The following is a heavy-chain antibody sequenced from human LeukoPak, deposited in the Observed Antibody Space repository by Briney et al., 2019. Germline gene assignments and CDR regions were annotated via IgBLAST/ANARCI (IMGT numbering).Heavy chain of an antibody. CDR3: ARSGIAAANPQYYYYYYMDV. CDR1: GGSFSGYY. D-gene: IGHD6-13*01. V-gene: IGHV4-34*01. J-gene: IGHJ6*03. Sequence: SETLSLTCAVYGGSFSGYYWSWIRQPPGKGLEWIGEINHSGSTNYNPSLKSRVTISVDTSKNQFSLKLSSVTAADTAVYYCARSGIAAANPQYYYYYYMDVWGKGTTVTVSS. CDR2: INHSGST.